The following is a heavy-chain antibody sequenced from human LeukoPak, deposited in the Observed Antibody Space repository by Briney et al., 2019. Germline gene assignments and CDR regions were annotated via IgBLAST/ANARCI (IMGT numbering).Heavy chain of an antibody. CDR1: GYTFTGYY. Sequence: ASVKVSCKASGYTFTGYYMHWVRQAPGQGLEWMGWINPNSGGTNYAQKFQGRVTMTRDTSISTAYMELSRLRSDDTAVYYCARDSEWLRYRFVYWGQGTLVTVSS. J-gene: IGHJ4*02. CDR2: INPNSGGT. CDR3: ARDSEWLRYRFVY. V-gene: IGHV1-2*02. D-gene: IGHD5-12*01.